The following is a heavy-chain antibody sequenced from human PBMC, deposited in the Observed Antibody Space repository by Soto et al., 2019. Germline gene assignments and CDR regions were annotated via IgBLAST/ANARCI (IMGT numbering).Heavy chain of an antibody. J-gene: IGHJ5*02. CDR2: IFSSDEK. CDR1: GFSLSNAGMG. D-gene: IGHD5-18*01. V-gene: IGHV2-26*01. CDR3: ARAVDRAISDIWFDP. Sequence: GSGPTLVNPTETLTLTGTASGFSLSNAGMGVSWIRQPPGKALEWLAHIFSSDEKSYRTSLETRLTVSKDTSKSQVVLTMTNMDPLDTATYYCARAVDRAISDIWFDPWGQGTQVTV.